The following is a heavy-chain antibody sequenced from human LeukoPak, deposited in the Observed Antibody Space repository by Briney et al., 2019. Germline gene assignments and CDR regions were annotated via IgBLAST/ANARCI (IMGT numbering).Heavy chain of an antibody. CDR1: GGTFSSYA. V-gene: IGHV1-69*05. Sequence: SVKVSCKASGGTFSSYAISWVRQAPGQGLEWMGRIIPIFGTANYAQKFQGRVTITTDESTSTAYMELSSLRSEDTSVYYGAVWYYGSGSYYTPPDYWGQGTLVTVSS. J-gene: IGHJ4*02. CDR3: AVWYYGSGSYYTPPDY. D-gene: IGHD3-10*01. CDR2: IIPIFGTA.